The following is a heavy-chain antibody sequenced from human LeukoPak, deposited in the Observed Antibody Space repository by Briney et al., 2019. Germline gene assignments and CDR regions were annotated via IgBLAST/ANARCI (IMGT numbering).Heavy chain of an antibody. Sequence: PSETLSLTCGVSGGSISNTNWWTWVRQPPGKGLEWIGEVNLQGSTNYNPSLKSRVAISVDKSENHISLKLTSVTAADTAVYYCARDRSWGGGPYRFDYWGQGTLVTVSS. CDR1: GGSISNTNW. CDR2: VNLQGST. CDR3: ARDRSWGGGPYRFDY. V-gene: IGHV4-4*02. D-gene: IGHD3-16*01. J-gene: IGHJ4*02.